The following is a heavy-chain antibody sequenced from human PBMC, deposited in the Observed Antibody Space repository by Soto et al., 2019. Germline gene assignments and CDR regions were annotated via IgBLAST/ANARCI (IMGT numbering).Heavy chain of an antibody. Sequence: PGESLKISCKGSGYSFTSYWIGWVRQMPGKGLEWMGIIYPGDSDTRYSPSFQGQVTISADKSISTAYLQWSSLKASDTAMYYCAMLKYYYLQNNWFDPWGQGTLVTVSS. CDR3: AMLKYYYLQNNWFDP. V-gene: IGHV5-51*01. J-gene: IGHJ5*02. D-gene: IGHD3-10*02. CDR2: IYPGDSDT. CDR1: GYSFTSYW.